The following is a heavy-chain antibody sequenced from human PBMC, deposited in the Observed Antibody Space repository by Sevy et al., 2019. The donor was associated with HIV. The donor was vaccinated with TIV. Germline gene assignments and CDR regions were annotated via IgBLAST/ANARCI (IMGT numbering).Heavy chain of an antibody. CDR3: ASQYSSSSNY. CDR1: GFTFSSYW. V-gene: IGHV3-7*03. J-gene: IGHJ4*02. D-gene: IGHD6-6*01. CDR2: IKQDGSEK. Sequence: GGSLRLSCAASGFTFSSYWMGWVRQAPGKGLEWVANIKQDGSEKYYVDSVKGRFTSSRDNTKNSLYLQMNSLRAEDTAVYYCASQYSSSSNYWGQGTLVTVSS.